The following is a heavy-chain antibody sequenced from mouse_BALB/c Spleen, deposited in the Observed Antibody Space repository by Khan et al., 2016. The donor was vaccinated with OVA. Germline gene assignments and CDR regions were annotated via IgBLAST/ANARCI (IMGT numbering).Heavy chain of an antibody. J-gene: IGHJ4*01. V-gene: IGHV5-9*02. CDR3: ARHPLYAMDY. CDR1: GFAFSSYD. CDR2: ISSGGSYT. Sequence: EVELVESGGGLVKPGGSLKLSCAASGFAFSSYDMSWVRQTPAKRLEWVATISSGGSYTYYPDSVKGRFTISRDNARNTLYLQMSSLRSEDTALYYCARHPLYAMDYWGQGTSVTVSS.